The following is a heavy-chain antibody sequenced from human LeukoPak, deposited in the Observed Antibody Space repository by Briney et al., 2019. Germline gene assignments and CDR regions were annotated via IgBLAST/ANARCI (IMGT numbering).Heavy chain of an antibody. V-gene: IGHV4-34*01. D-gene: IGHD3-3*01. J-gene: IGHJ4*02. CDR1: GGSFSGYY. Sequence: SETLSHTCAVYGGSFSGYYWSWIRQPPGKGLEWIGEINHSGSTNYNPSLKSRVTISVDTSKNQFSLKLSSVTAADTAVYYCARGGGGYDFWSGYYNRDYYFDYWGQGTLVTVSS. CDR3: ARGGGGYDFWSGYYNRDYYFDY. CDR2: INHSGST.